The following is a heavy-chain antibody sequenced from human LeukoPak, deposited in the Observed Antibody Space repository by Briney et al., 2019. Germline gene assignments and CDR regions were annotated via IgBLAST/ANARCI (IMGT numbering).Heavy chain of an antibody. D-gene: IGHD5-24*01. CDR1: GYSISSGYY. Sequence: SETLSLTCTVSGYSISSGYYWGWIRQPPGKGLEWIGSIYHSGSTYSNPSLKSRVTISVDTSKNQFSLKLSSVTAADTAVYYCARHPEMQYWGQGTLVTVSS. CDR3: ARHPEMQY. J-gene: IGHJ1*01. CDR2: IYHSGST. V-gene: IGHV4-38-2*02.